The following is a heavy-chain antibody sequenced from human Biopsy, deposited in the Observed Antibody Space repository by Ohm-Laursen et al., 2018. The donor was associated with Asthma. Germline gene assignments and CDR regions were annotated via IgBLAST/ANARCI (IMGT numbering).Heavy chain of an antibody. CDR2: IKEDGSEK. CDR1: GFTFSSSA. Sequence: SLRLSCAAPGFTFSSSAMTWVRQAPGKGLEWVANIKEDGSEKNYVDSVKGRFTISRDNGKNSLYLQMNSLRAEDTAVYYCARDVDLRSVYWGQGTLVTVSS. CDR3: ARDVDLRSVY. J-gene: IGHJ4*02. D-gene: IGHD2-15*01. V-gene: IGHV3-7*05.